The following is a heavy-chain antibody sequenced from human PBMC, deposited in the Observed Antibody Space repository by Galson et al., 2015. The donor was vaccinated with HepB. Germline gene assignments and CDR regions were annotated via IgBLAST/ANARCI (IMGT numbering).Heavy chain of an antibody. CDR2: IKQDGSEK. CDR3: ARSKFYDFWSGYYIDNWFDP. CDR1: GFTFSSYW. J-gene: IGHJ5*02. V-gene: IGHV3-7*03. Sequence: SLRLSCAASGFTFSSYWMSWVRQAPGKGLEWVANIKQDGSEKYYVDSVKGRFTISRDNAKNSLYLQMNSLRAEDTAVYYCARSKFYDFWSGYYIDNWFDPWGQGTLVTVSS. D-gene: IGHD3-3*01.